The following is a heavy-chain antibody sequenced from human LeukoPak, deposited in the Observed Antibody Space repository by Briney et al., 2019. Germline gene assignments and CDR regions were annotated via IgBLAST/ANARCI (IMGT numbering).Heavy chain of an antibody. J-gene: IGHJ4*02. CDR1: GYTFTGYY. D-gene: IGHD5-12*01. V-gene: IGHV1-2*06. CDR3: AREGTSGYGNYYFDS. Sequence: GASVTVSCTASGYTFTGYYLHWVRQAPGQGLEWMGRINPDSGGTNYAQTFQGRVTMTRDTSISTAYMELSRLRSDDTAVYYCAREGTSGYGNYYFDSWGQGTLVTVSS. CDR2: INPDSGGT.